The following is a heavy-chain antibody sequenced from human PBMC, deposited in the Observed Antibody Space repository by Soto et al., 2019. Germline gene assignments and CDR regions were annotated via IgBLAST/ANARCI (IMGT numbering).Heavy chain of an antibody. Sequence: QVQLVESGGGVVQPGRSLRLSCAASGFTFSSYGMHWVRQAPGKGLEWMAVIWYDGNSKDYGDSVRGRFTVSRDNSKNTLYLQMDSLRAEDTAVYYCARDSSSGEGSDLWGQGTLVTVSS. CDR2: IWYDGNSK. D-gene: IGHD7-27*01. CDR1: GFTFSSYG. CDR3: ARDSSSGEGSDL. V-gene: IGHV3-33*01. J-gene: IGHJ4*02.